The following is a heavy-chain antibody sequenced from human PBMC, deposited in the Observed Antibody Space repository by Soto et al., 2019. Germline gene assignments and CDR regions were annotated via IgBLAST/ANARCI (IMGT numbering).Heavy chain of an antibody. V-gene: IGHV3-7*03. D-gene: IGHD6-13*01. Sequence: GGSLRLSCAASGFTFSSYWMSWVRQAPGKGLEWVANIKQDGSEKYYVDSVKGRFTISRDNAKNSLYLQMNSLRAEDTAVYYCARDRSSSWYYFDYWGQGALVTVSS. J-gene: IGHJ4*02. CDR2: IKQDGSEK. CDR3: ARDRSSSWYYFDY. CDR1: GFTFSSYW.